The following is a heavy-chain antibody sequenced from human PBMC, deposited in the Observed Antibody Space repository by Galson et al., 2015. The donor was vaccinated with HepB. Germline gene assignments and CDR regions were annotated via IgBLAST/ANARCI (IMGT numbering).Heavy chain of an antibody. D-gene: IGHD4-17*01. V-gene: IGHV3-48*01. CDR2: ISGNSRTK. CDR1: GFTFSTYN. CDR3: ARPVTTVTRYWYFDL. Sequence: SLRLSCAASGFTFSTYNMSWVRQAPGKGLEWVSYISGNSRTKYYEDSVKGRFTISRDNAKNSLYLQMNSLRAEDTAVYYCARPVTTVTRYWYFDLWGRGTLVTVSS. J-gene: IGHJ2*01.